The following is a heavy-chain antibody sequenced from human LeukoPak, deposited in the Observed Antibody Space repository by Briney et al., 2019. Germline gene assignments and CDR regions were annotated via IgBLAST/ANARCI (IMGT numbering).Heavy chain of an antibody. CDR3: ARSIPMVRGPYYFDY. J-gene: IGHJ4*02. CDR2: ISYDGSNK. V-gene: IGHV3-30-3*01. CDR1: GFTFSSYA. Sequence: GALRLSCAASGFTFSSYAMHWVRQAPGKGLEWVAVISYDGSNKYYADSVKGRFTISRDNSKNTLYLQMNSLRAEDTAVYYCARSIPMVRGPYYFDYWGQGTLVTVSS. D-gene: IGHD3-10*01.